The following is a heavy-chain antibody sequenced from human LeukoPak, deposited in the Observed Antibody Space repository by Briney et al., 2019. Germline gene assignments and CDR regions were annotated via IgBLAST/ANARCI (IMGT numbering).Heavy chain of an antibody. CDR1: GFTLSRYY. D-gene: IGHD6-13*01. CDR2: INSDGSST. Sequence: PGGSLRLSCAASGFTLSRYYIHWVRQAPGKGLVWVSRINSDGSSTTYADSVKGRFTISRDNAKNTLYLQMNSLKVEDTAVYYCTRVFVGDEYSSSGYWGQGTLVTVSS. J-gene: IGHJ4*02. V-gene: IGHV3-74*01. CDR3: TRVFVGDEYSSSGY.